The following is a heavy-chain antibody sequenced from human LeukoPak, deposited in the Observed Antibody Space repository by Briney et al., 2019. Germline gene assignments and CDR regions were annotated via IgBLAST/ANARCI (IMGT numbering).Heavy chain of an antibody. Sequence: SVTVSCKASGGTFSSYAISWVRQAPGQGREWMGGIIPIFGTANYAQKFQGRVTITTDESTSTAYMELSSLRSEDTAVYYCARQTRGYCSSTSCPRGGWFDPWGQGTLVTVSS. CDR3: ARQTRGYCSSTSCPRGGWFDP. CDR2: IIPIFGTA. V-gene: IGHV1-69*05. J-gene: IGHJ5*02. CDR1: GGTFSSYA. D-gene: IGHD2-2*01.